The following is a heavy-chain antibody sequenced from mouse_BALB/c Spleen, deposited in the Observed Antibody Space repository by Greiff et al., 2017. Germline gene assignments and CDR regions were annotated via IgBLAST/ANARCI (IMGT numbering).Heavy chain of an antibody. Sequence: VQLQQSGAELAKPGASVKMSCKASGYTFTSYWMHWVKQRPGQGLEWIGYINPSTGYTEYNQKFKDKATLTADKSSSTAYMQLSSLTSEDSAVYYCARTWVYYYGSRDYWGQGTTLTVSS. J-gene: IGHJ2*01. CDR2: INPSTGYT. D-gene: IGHD1-1*01. V-gene: IGHV1-7*01. CDR3: ARTWVYYYGSRDY. CDR1: GYTFTSYW.